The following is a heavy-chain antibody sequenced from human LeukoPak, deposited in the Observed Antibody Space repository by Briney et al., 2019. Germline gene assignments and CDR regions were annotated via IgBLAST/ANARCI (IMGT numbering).Heavy chain of an antibody. CDR3: ARGPTYGIVGATLAPHFDY. CDR2: IIPSFGTA. V-gene: IGHV1-69*13. J-gene: IGHJ4*02. Sequence: SVRVSCTASVGTFSSYASSWVRLAPGQGLEWMGGIIPSFGTANYAQKFQGRVTITADESTSTAYMELSSLRSEDTAVYYCARGPTYGIVGATLAPHFDYWGQGTLVPVP. CDR1: VGTFSSYA. D-gene: IGHD1-26*01.